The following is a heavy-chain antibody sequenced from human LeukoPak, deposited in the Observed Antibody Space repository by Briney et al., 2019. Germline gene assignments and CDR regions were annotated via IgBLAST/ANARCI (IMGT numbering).Heavy chain of an antibody. CDR2: ISAYNGNT. CDR1: GYTFTSYG. V-gene: IGHV1-18*01. CDR3: ASIIGDYDYYYYGMDV. D-gene: IGHD4-17*01. Sequence: ASVKVSCKASGYTFTSYGISWVRQAPGQGLEWMGWISAYNGNTYYAQKLQGRVTMTTDTSTSTAYMELRSLRSDDTAVYYCASIIGDYDYYYYGMDVWGQGTTVTVSS. J-gene: IGHJ6*02.